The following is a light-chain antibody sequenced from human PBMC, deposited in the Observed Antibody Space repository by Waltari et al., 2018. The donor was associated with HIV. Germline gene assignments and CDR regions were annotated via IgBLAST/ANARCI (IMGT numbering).Light chain of an antibody. Sequence: QSVLTQPPSVSGAPGQRVTISCTGSRSNIGAGYDVHWYQQVPGTAPKLLNYGNNNRPSGVPDRFSGSKSGTSASLAITGLQAEDEANYYCQSYDSSLSGSWVFGGGTKVTVL. V-gene: IGLV1-40*01. CDR1: RSNIGAGYD. CDR3: QSYDSSLSGSWV. CDR2: GNN. J-gene: IGLJ3*02.